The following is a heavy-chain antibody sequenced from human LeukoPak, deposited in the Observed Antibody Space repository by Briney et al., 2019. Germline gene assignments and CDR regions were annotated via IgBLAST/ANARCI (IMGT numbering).Heavy chain of an antibody. CDR2: IWYDGSNK. Sequence: GGSLRLSCAASGFTFSSYGMHWVRQAPGKGLEWVAVIWYDGSNKYYADSVKGRFTISRDNSKNTLYLQMNSLRAEDTAVYYCAKRVIMVRGVFDYWGQGTLVTVSS. CDR1: GFTFSSYG. D-gene: IGHD3-10*01. V-gene: IGHV3-33*06. J-gene: IGHJ4*02. CDR3: AKRVIMVRGVFDY.